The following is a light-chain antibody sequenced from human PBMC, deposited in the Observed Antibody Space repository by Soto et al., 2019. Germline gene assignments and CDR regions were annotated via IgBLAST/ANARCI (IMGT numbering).Light chain of an antibody. CDR3: SSYTSSSTLEDVV. V-gene: IGLV2-14*01. Sequence: QSALTQPASVSGSPGQSITISCIGTSSDVGGYNYVSWYQQHPGKAPKLMIYDVSNRPSGVSNRFSGSKSGNTASLTISGLQAEDKADYYCSSYTSSSTLEDVVFGGGTKLTVL. J-gene: IGLJ2*01. CDR2: DVS. CDR1: SSDVGGYNY.